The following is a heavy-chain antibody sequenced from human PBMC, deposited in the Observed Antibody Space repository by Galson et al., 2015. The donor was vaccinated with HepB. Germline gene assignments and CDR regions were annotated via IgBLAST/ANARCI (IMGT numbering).Heavy chain of an antibody. Sequence: SLRLSCAASGFTFSSYAMHWVRQVTGKGLEWVSAIGTTGDTYYADSVKGRFTISRANAKNSFYLQMNSLRAGDTALYYCARTTGTWFDSWGRGTLVTVSS. D-gene: IGHD1-14*01. V-gene: IGHV3-13*01. CDR1: GFTFSSYA. CDR3: ARTTGTWFDS. J-gene: IGHJ5*01. CDR2: IGTTGDT.